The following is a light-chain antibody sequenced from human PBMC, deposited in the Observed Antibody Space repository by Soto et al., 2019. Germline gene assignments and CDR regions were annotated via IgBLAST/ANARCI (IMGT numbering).Light chain of an antibody. Sequence: QSALTQPASVSGSPGQSITISCTGTSSDVGGSGLVSWYQFHPGKAPKLLIFEGFKRPSGVSNRCSGSKSGSTASLTISGLLAEDEADYYCCSYAGRSTWDVVFGGGTKLTVL. CDR2: EGF. CDR1: SSDVGGSGL. V-gene: IGLV2-23*01. CDR3: CSYAGRSTWDVV. J-gene: IGLJ2*01.